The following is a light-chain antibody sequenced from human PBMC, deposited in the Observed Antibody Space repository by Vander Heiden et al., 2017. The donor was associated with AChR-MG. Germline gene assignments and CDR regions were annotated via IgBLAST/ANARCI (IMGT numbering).Light chain of an antibody. CDR1: SGSIATSY. CDR2: EDV. J-gene: IGLJ3*02. V-gene: IGLV6-57*03. Sequence: LLTQLHSASGFPGQTVAISCSRGSGSIATSYVQWYQQHPGRGPTTVIYEDVKRPSGVSDRFSGAIDRSSNSASLSISGLQPEDEADYCCQSYVNNTWVFGGGTKLTVL. CDR3: QSYVNNTWV.